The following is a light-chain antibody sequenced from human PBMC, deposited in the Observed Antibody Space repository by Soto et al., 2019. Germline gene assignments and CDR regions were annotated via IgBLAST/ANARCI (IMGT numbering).Light chain of an antibody. CDR2: GAS. J-gene: IGKJ5*01. CDR1: QSVSSK. Sequence: EIVMTQSPATLSVSPGERATLSCRASQSVSSKLAWYQQKPGQAPRLLIYGASTRATGIPARFSGSGSGTEFTLTISSLQSEDFAVYNCQQYNNWPPITFGQGTRLEIK. CDR3: QQYNNWPPIT. V-gene: IGKV3-15*01.